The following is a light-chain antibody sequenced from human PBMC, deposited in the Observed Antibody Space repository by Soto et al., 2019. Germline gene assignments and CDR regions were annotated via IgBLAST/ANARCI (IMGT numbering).Light chain of an antibody. V-gene: IGLV2-14*01. J-gene: IGLJ1*01. CDR2: EVS. Sequence: QSALTQPASVSVSPGQSITISCTGTSSDVGGYNYVSWYQPHPGKAPKLMIYEVSNRPSGVSNRFSGSKSGNTASLTISGLQAEDEADYYCSSYTSSSTPYVFGPGTKLTVL. CDR3: SSYTSSSTPYV. CDR1: SSDVGGYNY.